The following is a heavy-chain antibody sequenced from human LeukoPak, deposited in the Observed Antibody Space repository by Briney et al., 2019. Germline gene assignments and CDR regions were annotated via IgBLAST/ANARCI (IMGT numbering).Heavy chain of an antibody. CDR3: ARDLREVDWWELPDAFDI. V-gene: IGHV3-21*01. D-gene: IGHD1-26*01. Sequence: MSGGSLRLSCAASGFTFSSYSMNWVRQAPGKGLEWVSSISSSSSYIYYADSVKGRFTISRDNAKNSLYLQMNSLRAEDTAVYYCARDLREVDWWELPDAFDIWGQGTMVTVSS. CDR2: ISSSSSYI. CDR1: GFTFSSYS. J-gene: IGHJ3*02.